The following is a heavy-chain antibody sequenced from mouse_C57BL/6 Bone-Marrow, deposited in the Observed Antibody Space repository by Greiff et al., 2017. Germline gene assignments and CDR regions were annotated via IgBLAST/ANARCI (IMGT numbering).Heavy chain of an antibody. CDR2: LLPGSGST. D-gene: IGHD1-1*01. V-gene: IGHV1-9*01. J-gene: IGHJ1*03. CDR1: GYTFTGYW. Sequence: VKLMESGAELMTPGASVKLSCKATGYTFTGYWIEWVKQRPGHGLAWIGELLPGSGSTNSNETFTGKATFTADTSSNTAYMQLSSLTTEDSAIYYCARWDYYGSHWYGDVWGTGTTVTGSS. CDR3: ARWDYYGSHWYGDV.